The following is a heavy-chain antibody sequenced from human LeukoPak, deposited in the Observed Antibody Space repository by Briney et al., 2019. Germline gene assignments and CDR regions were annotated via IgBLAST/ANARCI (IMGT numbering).Heavy chain of an antibody. V-gene: IGHV1-2*02. Sequence: ASVKVSCKASGYTFTGYYMHWVRQAPGQGLEWMGWTNPSSGGTNYAQKFQGRVTVTRDTSISTAYMDLSRLRSDDTAVYYCARAGVWDYSDSSGYHNAAFDIWGQGTMVTVSS. CDR1: GYTFTGYY. CDR2: TNPSSGGT. J-gene: IGHJ3*02. D-gene: IGHD3-22*01. CDR3: ARAGVWDYSDSSGYHNAAFDI.